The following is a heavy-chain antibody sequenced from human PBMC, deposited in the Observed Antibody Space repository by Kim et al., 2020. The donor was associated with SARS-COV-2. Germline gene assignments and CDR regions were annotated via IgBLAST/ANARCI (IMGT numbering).Heavy chain of an antibody. Sequence: SVKVSCKASGGTFSSYAISWVRQAPGQGLEWMGGIIPIFGTANYAQKFQGRVTITADESTSTAYMELSSLRSEDTAVYYCARDGSAEDYDGPLENYGMDVWGQGTTVTVSS. CDR1: GGTFSSYA. D-gene: IGHD4-17*01. CDR2: IIPIFGTA. J-gene: IGHJ6*02. V-gene: IGHV1-69*13. CDR3: ARDGSAEDYDGPLENYGMDV.